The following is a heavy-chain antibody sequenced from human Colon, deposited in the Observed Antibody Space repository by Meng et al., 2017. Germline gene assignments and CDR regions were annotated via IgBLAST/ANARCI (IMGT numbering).Heavy chain of an antibody. D-gene: IGHD3-10*01. CDR2: TYYRSEWQN. CDR3: TTWYGEY. J-gene: IGHJ4*02. V-gene: IGHV6-1*01. CDR1: GDSVSSNRAL. Sequence: QVQLQQSGPGLWKPSQTPSLTCAISGDSVSSNRALWHWVRQSPSRGLEWLGQTYYRSEWQNHYGVSVKSRITINADTSRNHFSLHLNSVTPEDTAVYYCTTWYGEYWGQGTLVTVSS.